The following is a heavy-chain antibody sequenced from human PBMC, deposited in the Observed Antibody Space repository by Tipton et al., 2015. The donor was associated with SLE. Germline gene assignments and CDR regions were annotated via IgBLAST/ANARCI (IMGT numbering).Heavy chain of an antibody. J-gene: IGHJ6*02. D-gene: IGHD3-16*01. CDR3: ARQRTIGGKDYGMDV. CDR1: GVSVSSGGNF. Sequence: LVKPSETLSLTCTVSGVSVSSGGNFWSWIRQHPGKGLEWIGDISNTGSTSYTPSLKSRIIISVDKSKNQFSLKINSVTAADTAVYYCARQRTIGGKDYGMDVWGQGTTVTVSS. V-gene: IGHV4-31*03. CDR2: ISNTGST.